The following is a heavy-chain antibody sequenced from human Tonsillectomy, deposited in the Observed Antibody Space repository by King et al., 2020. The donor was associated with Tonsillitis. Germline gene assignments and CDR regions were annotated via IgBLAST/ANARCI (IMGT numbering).Heavy chain of an antibody. D-gene: IGHD3-16*02. CDR1: GFTFTTSA. CDR3: APATYVWGTSRPRWDYYYGMDV. Sequence: QLVQSGPEVKRPGTSVKVSCKASGFTFTTSAMQWVRQARGQRLEWIGWIVVGTGNTNYAQRFQERVTITSDMSTSTAYMELSSLRSEDTAVYYCAPATYVWGTSRPRWDYYYGMDVWGQGTTVTVSS. J-gene: IGHJ6*02. V-gene: IGHV1-58*02. CDR2: IVVGTGNT.